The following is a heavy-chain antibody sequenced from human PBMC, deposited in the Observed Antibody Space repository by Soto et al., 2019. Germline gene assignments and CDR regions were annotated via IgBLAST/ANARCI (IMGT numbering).Heavy chain of an antibody. CDR2: ISYDGSNK. CDR1: GFTFSSYG. V-gene: IGHV3-30*18. Sequence: GGSLRLSSAASGFTFSSYGMHLVRQAPGNGLEWVAVISYDGSNKYYADSVKGRFTISRDNSKNTLYLQMNSLRAEDTAVYYCAKDLFSWYQLLYRMDVWGQGTTVTVSS. D-gene: IGHD2-2*01. J-gene: IGHJ6*02. CDR3: AKDLFSWYQLLYRMDV.